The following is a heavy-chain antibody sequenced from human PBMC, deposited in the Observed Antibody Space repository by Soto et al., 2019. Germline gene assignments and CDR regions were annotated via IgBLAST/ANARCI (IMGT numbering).Heavy chain of an antibody. V-gene: IGHV3-30-3*01. CDR2: ISYDGSNK. CDR1: GFTFSSYA. Sequence: LRLSCAASGFTFSSYAMHWVRQAPGKGLEWVAVISYDGSNKYYADSVKGQFTISRDNSKNTLYLQMNSLRAEDTAVYYCARGSEVGATLSYYYYGMDVWGQGTTVPVSS. CDR3: ARGSEVGATLSYYYYGMDV. J-gene: IGHJ6*02. D-gene: IGHD1-26*01.